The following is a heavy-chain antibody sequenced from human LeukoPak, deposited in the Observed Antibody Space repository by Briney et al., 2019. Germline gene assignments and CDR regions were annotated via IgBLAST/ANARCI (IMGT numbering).Heavy chain of an antibody. J-gene: IGHJ4*02. V-gene: IGHV4-34*01. CDR2: INHSGST. CDR3: ARHDRWPYLIDY. CDR1: GGSFSGYY. Sequence: SETLSLTCAVYGGSFSGYYWSWIRQPPGKGLEWIGEINHSGSTNYNPSLKSRVTISVDTSKNQFSLNLNSVTAADTAVYSCARHDRWPYLIDYWGQGILVTVSS. D-gene: IGHD4-23*01.